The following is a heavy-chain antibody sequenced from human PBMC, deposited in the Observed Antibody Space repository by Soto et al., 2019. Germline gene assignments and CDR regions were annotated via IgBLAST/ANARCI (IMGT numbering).Heavy chain of an antibody. CDR2: ISAYNGNT. D-gene: IGHD3-9*01. Sequence: ASVKVSCKASGYTFTSYGISWVRQAPGQGLEWMGWISAYNGNTNYAQKLQGRVTMTTDTSTSTAYMELRGLRSDDTAVYYCARVFSDYDILTGYSRSLDYWGQGTLVTVS. J-gene: IGHJ4*02. V-gene: IGHV1-18*01. CDR3: ARVFSDYDILTGYSRSLDY. CDR1: GYTFTSYG.